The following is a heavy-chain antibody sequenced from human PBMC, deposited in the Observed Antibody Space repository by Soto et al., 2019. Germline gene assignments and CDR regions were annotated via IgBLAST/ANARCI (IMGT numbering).Heavy chain of an antibody. CDR3: ARYRREAVAGYTLEN. CDR2: VYNSGST. J-gene: IGHJ4*02. CDR1: GGSISSNY. D-gene: IGHD6-13*01. Sequence: SETLSLTCTVSGGSISSNYWTWIRQPPGKGLEWIGYVYNSGSTNYNPSLKSRVTISEDTSKGQFSLKVNSMTAADTAVYYCARYRREAVAGYTLENWGQGSLVTVSS. V-gene: IGHV4-59*01.